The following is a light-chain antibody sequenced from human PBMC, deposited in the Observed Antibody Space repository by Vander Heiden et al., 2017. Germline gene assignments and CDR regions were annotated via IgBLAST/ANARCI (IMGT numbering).Light chain of an antibody. CDR3: QQDYNWPYT. Sequence: DIVMPHSPATLSVSPGERATLSCRASQSVSSNLARYQQKPGQAPRLLIYGASTSATGIPATFSGSGSGTEFTLTIRRLQSEDFAVYYCQQDYNWPYTFGQGTKLEIK. J-gene: IGKJ2*01. CDR2: GAS. V-gene: IGKV3-15*01. CDR1: QSVSSN.